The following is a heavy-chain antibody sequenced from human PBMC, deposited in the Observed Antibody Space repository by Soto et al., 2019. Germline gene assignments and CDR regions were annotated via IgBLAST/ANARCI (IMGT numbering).Heavy chain of an antibody. CDR1: GFNFSTYA. CDR3: APSYDDVTGLYYFGMDV. D-gene: IGHD1-20*01. CDR2: MSFDGKYK. Sequence: QVQLVESGGGVVQPGESLRLSCAASGFNFSTYAMHWVRQAPGKGLEWVAVMSFDGKYKYFADSVKGRLILSRDNSKNTLYLQMSSLGAEDTAVYYCAPSYDDVTGLYYFGMDVWGQGTTVTVSS. V-gene: IGHV3-30*04. J-gene: IGHJ6*02.